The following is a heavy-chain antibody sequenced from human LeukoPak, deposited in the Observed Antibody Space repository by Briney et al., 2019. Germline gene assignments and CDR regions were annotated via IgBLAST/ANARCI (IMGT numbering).Heavy chain of an antibody. CDR2: ISHNVSP. CDR3: TRDHWLKSSKTWYYCGLDV. CDR1: GGSISSYY. D-gene: IGHD3-9*01. V-gene: IGHV4-59*01. Sequence: PSETLSLTCTVSGGSISSYYWSWIRQPPGKGLEWIGYISHNVSPDYSPSLKSRVTISADTPKNQFSLILRSVTAADTAVYYCTRDHWLKSSKTWYYCGLDVWGQGTTVTVSS. J-gene: IGHJ6*02.